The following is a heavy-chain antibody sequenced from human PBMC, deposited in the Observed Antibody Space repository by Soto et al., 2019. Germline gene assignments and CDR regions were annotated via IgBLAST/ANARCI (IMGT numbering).Heavy chain of an antibody. J-gene: IGHJ5*02. V-gene: IGHV3-48*03. CDR2: ISSSGSTI. Sequence: GSLRLSCAASGFTFSRYEMNWVRQAPGKGLEGVSYISSSGSTIYYADSVKGRFTISRDKAKNSLYLQMNSLRAEDSAVYYCARVRTGNWFDPWGQGTLVTVSS. D-gene: IGHD3-10*01. CDR1: GFTFSRYE. CDR3: ARVRTGNWFDP.